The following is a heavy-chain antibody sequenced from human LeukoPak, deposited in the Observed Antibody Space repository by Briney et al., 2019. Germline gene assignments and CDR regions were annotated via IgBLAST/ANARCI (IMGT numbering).Heavy chain of an antibody. CDR2: ISSSSSTI. V-gene: IGHV3-48*02. Sequence: GGSLRLSCAASGFTFSSYSMNWVRQAPGKGLEWVSHISSSSSTIYYADSVKGRFTISRDNAKNSLYLQMNSLRDEDTAVYYCARDRRITMIVVASGMDVWGQGTTVTVSS. D-gene: IGHD3-22*01. J-gene: IGHJ6*02. CDR1: GFTFSSYS. CDR3: ARDRRITMIVVASGMDV.